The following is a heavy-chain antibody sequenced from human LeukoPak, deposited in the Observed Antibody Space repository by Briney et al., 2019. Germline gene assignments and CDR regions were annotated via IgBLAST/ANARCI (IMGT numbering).Heavy chain of an antibody. Sequence: GGSLRLSCAASGFTFSNYAIHWVCQAPGKGLEWVAVISYDGSNKYYADSVKGRFTVSRDNAKNSLYIELNSLRAEDTAVYYCARLDAGQMFEYWGQGTLVTVSS. CDR3: ARLDAGQMFEY. V-gene: IGHV3-30*04. CDR1: GFTFSNYA. D-gene: IGHD1-14*01. J-gene: IGHJ4*02. CDR2: ISYDGSNK.